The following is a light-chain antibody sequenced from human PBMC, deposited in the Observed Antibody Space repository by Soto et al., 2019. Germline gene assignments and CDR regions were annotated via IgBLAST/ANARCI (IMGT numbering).Light chain of an antibody. V-gene: IGLV2-14*01. J-gene: IGLJ1*01. CDR2: EVS. Sequence: QSVLTQPASVSGPPGQSITISCTGTSSDVGGYDYVSWYQLHPGTAPKLMVFEVSNRPSGVSYRFSGSKSGNTASLTISGLQAEDEAYYCCSSDSIMTAYLFGTGTKLTVL. CDR1: SSDVGGYDY. CDR3: SSDSIMTAYL.